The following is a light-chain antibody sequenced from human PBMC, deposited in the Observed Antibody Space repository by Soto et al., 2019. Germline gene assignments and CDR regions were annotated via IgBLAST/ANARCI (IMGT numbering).Light chain of an antibody. CDR2: SNN. V-gene: IGLV1-44*01. CDR1: SSNIGSNT. CDR3: ATWDDSLNGPV. Sequence: QSVLTQPPSASGTPGQGVTISCSGSSSNIGSNTVHWYQQLPGTAPKLLIYSNNQRPSGVPDRFSGSKSGTSASLAISGLQSEDEADYSCATWDDSLNGPVFGGGTKLTVL. J-gene: IGLJ3*02.